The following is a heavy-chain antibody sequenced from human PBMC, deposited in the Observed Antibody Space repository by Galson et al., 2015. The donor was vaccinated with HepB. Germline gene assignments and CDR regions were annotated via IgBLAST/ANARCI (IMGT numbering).Heavy chain of an antibody. CDR3: AKDLGSWRSSGSHADY. CDR1: GFTFSTYG. CDR2: ISNDGSKE. D-gene: IGHD3-22*01. V-gene: IGHV3-30*18. Sequence: SLRLSCAASGFTFSTYGMHWVCQAPGKGLEWVAVISNDGSKEYYADSVKGRFTISRDNSKNTLYLQMNSLRAEDTAMYYCAKDLGSWRSSGSHADYWGQGTLVAVSS. J-gene: IGHJ4*02.